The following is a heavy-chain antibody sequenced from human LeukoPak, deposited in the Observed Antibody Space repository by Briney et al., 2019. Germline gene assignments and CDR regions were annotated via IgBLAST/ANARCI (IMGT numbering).Heavy chain of an antibody. D-gene: IGHD3-22*01. J-gene: IGHJ4*02. Sequence: SVKVSCKASGGTFSSYAISWVRQAPGQGVEWMGRIIPIFGIANYAQKFHGRVTITTDESTSTAYLELSSLRSEDTAVYYCASGTLGTSSGYYDTDYGGKGTLVTVSS. V-gene: IGHV1-69*05. CDR3: ASGTLGTSSGYYDTDY. CDR1: GGTFSSYA. CDR2: IIPIFGIA.